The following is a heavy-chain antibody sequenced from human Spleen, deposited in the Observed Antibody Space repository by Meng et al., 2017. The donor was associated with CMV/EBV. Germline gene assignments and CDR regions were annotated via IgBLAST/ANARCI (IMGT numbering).Heavy chain of an antibody. Sequence: QVQLVQSGAGVKKPGASVKVSCKASGYTFTSYGISWVRQAPGQGLEWMGWISAYNGNTNYAQKLQGRVTMTTDTSTSTAYMELRSLRSDDTAVYYCARRRLSDSSGYYFDYWGQGTLVTVSS. J-gene: IGHJ4*02. CDR3: ARRRLSDSSGYYFDY. D-gene: IGHD3-22*01. CDR2: ISAYNGNT. CDR1: GYTFTSYG. V-gene: IGHV1-18*01.